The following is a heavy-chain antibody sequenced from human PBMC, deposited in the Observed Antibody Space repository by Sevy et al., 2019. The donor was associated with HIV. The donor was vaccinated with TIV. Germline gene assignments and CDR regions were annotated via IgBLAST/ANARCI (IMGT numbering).Heavy chain of an antibody. Sequence: GGSLRLSCAASGFSFSSYWMHWVRQAPGKGVEWVANIKQDESEKYYAGSVKGRFTISRDNAKNSVYLQMNSLRPEDMAIYYCARGNSGSFDYWGQGTLVTVSS. D-gene: IGHD3-22*01. CDR2: IKQDESEK. CDR3: ARGNSGSFDY. V-gene: IGHV3-7*03. J-gene: IGHJ4*02. CDR1: GFSFSSYW.